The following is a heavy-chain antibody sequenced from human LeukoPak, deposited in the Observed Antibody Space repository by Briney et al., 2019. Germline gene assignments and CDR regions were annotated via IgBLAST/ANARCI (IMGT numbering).Heavy chain of an antibody. CDR3: ARQPSSWYWIFGYFDY. V-gene: IGHV4-59*08. Sequence: SETLSLTCTVSGGSISSYYWSWIRQPPGKGLEWIGYIYYSGSTYYNPSLKSRVTISVDTSKNQFSLKLSSVTAADTAVYYCARQPSSWYWIFGYFDYWGQGTLVTVSS. J-gene: IGHJ4*02. CDR1: GGSISSYY. D-gene: IGHD6-13*01. CDR2: IYYSGST.